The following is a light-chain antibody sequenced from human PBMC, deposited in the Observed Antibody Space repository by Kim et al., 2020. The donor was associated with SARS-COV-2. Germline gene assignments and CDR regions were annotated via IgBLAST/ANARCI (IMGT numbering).Light chain of an antibody. Sequence: DIQMTQSPSSLYASVGDRVTITCRASQSISSYLNWYQVKRGKAPNLLIYAAYSLQSGVPSRFSGSGSGTDFTLTISSLQPEDFATYFCQQSYSNPRTFGQGTKLEI. CDR1: QSISSY. V-gene: IGKV1-39*01. CDR2: AAY. CDR3: QQSYSNPRT. J-gene: IGKJ2*01.